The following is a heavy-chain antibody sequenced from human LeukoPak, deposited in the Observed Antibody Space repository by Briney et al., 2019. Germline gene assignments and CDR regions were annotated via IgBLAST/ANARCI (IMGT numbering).Heavy chain of an antibody. D-gene: IGHD2-15*01. CDR2: IYYSGST. V-gene: IGHV4-61*01. CDR1: GGSISSSSYY. J-gene: IGHJ3*02. Sequence: SETLSLTCTVSGGSISSSSYYWSWIRQPPGKGLEWIGYIYYSGSTNYNPSLKSRVTISVDTSKNQFSLKLSSVTAADTAVYYCATHCSGGSCYGHGAFDIWGQGTMVTVSS. CDR3: ATHCSGGSCYGHGAFDI.